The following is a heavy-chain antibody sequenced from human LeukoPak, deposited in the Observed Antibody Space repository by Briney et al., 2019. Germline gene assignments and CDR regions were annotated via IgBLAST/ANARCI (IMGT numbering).Heavy chain of an antibody. Sequence: NHGESLQISCKGSGYSFTSYWIGWVRQLPGKGLEWMGIIYPGDSDTRYSPSFQGQVTISADKSISTAYLQWSSLKASDTAMYYCARSPIAAAGTILDYWGQGTLVTVSS. D-gene: IGHD6-13*01. CDR2: IYPGDSDT. J-gene: IGHJ4*02. CDR3: ARSPIAAAGTILDY. V-gene: IGHV5-51*01. CDR1: GYSFTSYW.